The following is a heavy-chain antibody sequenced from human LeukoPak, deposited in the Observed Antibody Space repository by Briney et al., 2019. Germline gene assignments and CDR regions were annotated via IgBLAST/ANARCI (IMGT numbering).Heavy chain of an antibody. D-gene: IGHD1-1*01. Sequence: GGSLRLSCAASGFTVSGNYMTWVRQAPGKGLEWLSYISGNGGVIQYADSVKGRFTISRDNAKNLLYLQMDSLRVEDTAIYYCARDPRTVRIWGQGTLVTVSS. CDR1: GFTVSGNY. CDR2: ISGNGGVI. CDR3: ARDPRTVRI. J-gene: IGHJ4*02. V-gene: IGHV3-11*04.